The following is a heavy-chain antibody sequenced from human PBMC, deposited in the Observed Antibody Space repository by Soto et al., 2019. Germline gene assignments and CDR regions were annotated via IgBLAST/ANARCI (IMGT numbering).Heavy chain of an antibody. V-gene: IGHV3-23*01. J-gene: IGHJ4*02. D-gene: IGHD2-8*01. Sequence: GGSLRLSCVASGFIFDTYAMSWVRQAPGKGLEWVSAISGSGGTTYYADSVKGRLTISRDNSKNILYLQLNSLRVEDTAVYYCANGRGRFKSGVQKTFDSWGQETLVTVSS. CDR2: ISGSGGTT. CDR3: ANGRGRFKSGVQKTFDS. CDR1: GFIFDTYA.